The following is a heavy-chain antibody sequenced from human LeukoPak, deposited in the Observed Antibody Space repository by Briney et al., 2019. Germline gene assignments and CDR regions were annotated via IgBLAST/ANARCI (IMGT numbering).Heavy chain of an antibody. J-gene: IGHJ6*03. CDR2: IIGSGATT. Sequence: GGSPRLSCAASGFTFSRYAMSWVRQAPGRGLEWVSSIIGSGATTYSAESVKGRFTISRDNSKNTLYLQMNSLRAEDTAVYYCASGGYCSSTTCYGYNFYYMDVWGKGTTVTVSS. CDR3: ASGGYCSSTTCYGYNFYYMDV. V-gene: IGHV3-23*01. D-gene: IGHD2-2*01. CDR1: GFTFSRYA.